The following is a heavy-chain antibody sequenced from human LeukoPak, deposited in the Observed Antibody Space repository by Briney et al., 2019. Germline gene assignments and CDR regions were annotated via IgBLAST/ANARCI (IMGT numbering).Heavy chain of an antibody. V-gene: IGHV4-59*01. Sequence: SETLSLTCSVSGDSISRYYWTWIRQPPAKGLEWIGYIYHSGSTNYNPSLKSRVTISIDTSKNQFSLKLSSVTAADTAVYYCARGYHDFSGYWLSYFDYWGQGTLVTVSS. CDR3: ARGYHDFSGYWLSYFDY. D-gene: IGHD3-22*01. J-gene: IGHJ4*02. CDR2: IYHSGST. CDR1: GDSISRYY.